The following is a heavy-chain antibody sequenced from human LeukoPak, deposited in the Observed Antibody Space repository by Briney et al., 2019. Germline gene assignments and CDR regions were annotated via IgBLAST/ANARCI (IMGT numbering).Heavy chain of an antibody. D-gene: IGHD3-10*01. CDR2: IYYSGST. J-gene: IGHJ4*02. V-gene: IGHV4-30-4*08. CDR3: ARLYYGSGSLDY. CDR1: GGSISSGDYY. Sequence: SQTLSLTCTVSGGSISSGDYYWSWIRQPPGKGLEWIGYIYYSGSTNYNPSLKSRVTISVDTSKNQFSLKLSSVTAADTAVYYCARLYYGSGSLDYWGQGTLVTVSS.